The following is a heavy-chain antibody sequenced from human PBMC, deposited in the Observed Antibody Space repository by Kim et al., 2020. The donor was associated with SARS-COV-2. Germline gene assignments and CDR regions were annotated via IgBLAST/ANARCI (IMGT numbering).Heavy chain of an antibody. J-gene: IGHJ4*02. Sequence: SEADSMRGRFTSARDNAENTLYLQMNGLRAEDTAVYYCARGEAAATWGDYWGQGTLVTVSS. V-gene: IGHV3-74*01. CDR3: ARGEAAATWGDY. D-gene: IGHD6-13*01.